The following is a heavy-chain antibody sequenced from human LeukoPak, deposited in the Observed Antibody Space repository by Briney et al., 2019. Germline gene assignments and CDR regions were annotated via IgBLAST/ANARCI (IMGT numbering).Heavy chain of an antibody. V-gene: IGHV3-23*01. J-gene: IGHJ6*02. CDR2: ISGSGGST. CDR3: AKASSSWFDYYYGMDV. Sequence: GASLRLSCAASGFTFSSYAMSWVRQAPGKGLEWVSAISGSGGSTYYADSVKGRFTISRDNSKNTLYLQMNSLRAEDTTVYYCAKASSSWFDYYYGMDVWGQRTTVTVSS. D-gene: IGHD6-13*01. CDR1: GFTFSSYA.